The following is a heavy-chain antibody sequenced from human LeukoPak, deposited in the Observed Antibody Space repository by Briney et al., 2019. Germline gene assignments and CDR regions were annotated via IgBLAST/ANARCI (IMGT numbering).Heavy chain of an antibody. D-gene: IGHD2-15*01. CDR1: GFTFSNAW. CDR2: IKSKTDGGTT. J-gene: IGHJ4*02. V-gene: IGHV3-15*01. CDR3: TTAYCSGGSCYVGY. Sequence: GGSLRLSCAASGFTFSNAWMSWVRQAPGKGLELVGRIKSKTDGGTTDYAAPVKGRFTISRDDSKNTLYLQMNSLKTEDTAVYYCTTAYCSGGSCYVGYWGQGTLVTVSS.